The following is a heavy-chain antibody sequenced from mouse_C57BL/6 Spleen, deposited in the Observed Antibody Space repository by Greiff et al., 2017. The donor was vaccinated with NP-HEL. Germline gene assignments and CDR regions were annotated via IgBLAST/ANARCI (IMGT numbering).Heavy chain of an antibody. V-gene: IGHV1-53*01. D-gene: IGHD1-1*02. CDR2: INPSNGGT. J-gene: IGHJ2*01. CDR1: GYTFTSYW. Sequence: QVQLQQSGTELVKPGASVKLSCKASGYTFTSYWMHWVKQRPGQGLEWIGNINPSNGGTNYNEKFKSKATLTVDKSSSTAYMQLSSLTSEDSAVYYCARSIYGGYYFDYWGQGTTLTVSS. CDR3: ARSIYGGYYFDY.